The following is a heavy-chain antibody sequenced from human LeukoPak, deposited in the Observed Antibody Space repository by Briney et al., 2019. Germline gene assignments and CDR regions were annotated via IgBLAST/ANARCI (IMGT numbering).Heavy chain of an antibody. D-gene: IGHD2-2*01. Sequence: SETLSLTCAVYRGSFSGYYWSWIRQPPGKGLEWIGEINHSGSTNYNPSLKSRVTISVDTSKNQFSLKLSSVTAADTAVYYCARGDPAAPGRFFDYWGQGTLVTVSS. CDR1: RGSFSGYY. CDR3: ARGDPAAPGRFFDY. CDR2: INHSGST. J-gene: IGHJ4*02. V-gene: IGHV4-34*01.